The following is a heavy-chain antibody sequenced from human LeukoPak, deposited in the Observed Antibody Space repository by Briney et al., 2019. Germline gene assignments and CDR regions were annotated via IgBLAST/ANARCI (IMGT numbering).Heavy chain of an antibody. V-gene: IGHV4-59*11. J-gene: IGHJ1*01. CDR2: IYYSGST. CDR1: GGSISSHY. CDR3: ARARGGFGRMVPRSEYFQH. D-gene: IGHD3-10*01. Sequence: SETLSLTCTVSGGSISSHYWSWIRQPPGKGLEWIGYIYYSGSTNYNPSLKSRVTISVDTSKNQFSLKLSSVTAADTAVYYCARARGGFGRMVPRSEYFQHWGQGTLVTVSS.